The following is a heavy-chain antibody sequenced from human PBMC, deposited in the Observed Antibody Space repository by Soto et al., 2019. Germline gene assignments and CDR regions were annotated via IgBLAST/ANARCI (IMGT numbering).Heavy chain of an antibody. J-gene: IGHJ3*02. Sequence: EVQLVESGGGLVQPGRSLRLSCAASGFTFDDYAMHWVRQAPGKGLEWVSGISWNSGSIGYADSVKGRFTISRDNAKNSLYLQMNSLRAEDTALYYCAKDQAWNSGDAFDMWGQGTMVTVSS. CDR3: AKDQAWNSGDAFDM. CDR1: GFTFDDYA. V-gene: IGHV3-9*01. D-gene: IGHD1-7*01. CDR2: ISWNSGSI.